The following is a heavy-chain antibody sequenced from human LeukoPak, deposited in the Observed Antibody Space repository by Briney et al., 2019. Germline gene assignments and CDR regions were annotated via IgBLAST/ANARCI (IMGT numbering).Heavy chain of an antibody. CDR1: GFTFTSYA. CDR2: ISGSGNRT. D-gene: IGHD2-15*01. CDR3: ARDLRALVVSAGPDY. J-gene: IGHJ4*02. Sequence: GGSLRLSCAVSGFTFTSYAIAWVRQAPGKGLEWVSTISGSGNRTYYAKSVKGRFTLSRDKSTSLVYLQMSSLRVEETAVYYCARDLRALVVSAGPDYWGQGTMVTVSS. V-gene: IGHV3-23*01.